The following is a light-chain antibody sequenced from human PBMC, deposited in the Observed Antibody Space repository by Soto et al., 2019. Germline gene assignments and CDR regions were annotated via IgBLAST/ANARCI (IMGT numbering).Light chain of an antibody. J-gene: IGLJ2*01. V-gene: IGLV2-14*01. CDR3: SSYTSSSTNVV. Sequence: QSVLTQPASVSGSPGQSITISCTGTSSDVGGYNYVSWYQQHPGKAPKLMIYDVSNRPSGVSNRFSGSKSGNTASLTISGLQAEEEADYYCSSYTSSSTNVVFGGGTQLTVL. CDR1: SSDVGGYNY. CDR2: DVS.